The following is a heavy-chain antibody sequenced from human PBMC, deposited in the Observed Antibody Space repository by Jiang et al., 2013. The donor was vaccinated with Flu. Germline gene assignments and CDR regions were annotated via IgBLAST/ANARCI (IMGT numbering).Heavy chain of an antibody. J-gene: IGHJ6*02. CDR3: ASMYYYDSRSGDYYYGMDV. D-gene: IGHD3-22*01. CDR2: INPNSGGT. CDR1: GYTFTGYY. Sequence: GASVKVSCKASGYTFTGYYMHWVRQAPGQGLEWMGRINPNSGGTNYAQKFQGRVTMTRDTSISTAYMELSRLRSDDTAVYYCASMYYYDSRSGDYYYGMDVWGQGTTVTVSS. V-gene: IGHV1-2*06.